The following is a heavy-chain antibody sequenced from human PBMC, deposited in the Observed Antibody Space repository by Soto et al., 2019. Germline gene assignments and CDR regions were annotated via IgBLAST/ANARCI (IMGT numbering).Heavy chain of an antibody. CDR2: IIPIFGTA. D-gene: IGHD3-9*01. J-gene: IGHJ5*02. V-gene: IGHV1-69*13. Sequence: PSVKVSCKASGGTFSSYAISWVRQAPGQGLEWMGGIIPIFGTANYAQKFQGRVTITADESTSTAYMELSSLRSEDTAVYYCARDQTGYFEIGWFDPWGQGTLVTVSS. CDR1: GGTFSSYA. CDR3: ARDQTGYFEIGWFDP.